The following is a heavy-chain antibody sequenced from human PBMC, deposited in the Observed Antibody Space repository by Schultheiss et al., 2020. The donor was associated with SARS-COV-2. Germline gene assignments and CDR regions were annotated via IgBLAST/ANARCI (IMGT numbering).Heavy chain of an antibody. CDR1: GFTFSSYA. Sequence: GGSLRLSCAASGFTFSSYAMHWVRQAPGKGLEWVAVISYDGSNKYYADSVKGRFTISRDNSKNTLYLQMNSLRAEDTAVYYCARVGKGDRYFDYWGQGTLVTVSS. CDR3: ARVGKGDRYFDY. CDR2: ISYDGSNK. D-gene: IGHD3-16*01. V-gene: IGHV3-30*01. J-gene: IGHJ4*02.